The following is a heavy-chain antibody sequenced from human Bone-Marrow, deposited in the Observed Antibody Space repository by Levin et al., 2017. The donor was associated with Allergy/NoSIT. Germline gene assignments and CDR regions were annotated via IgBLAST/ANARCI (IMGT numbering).Heavy chain of an antibody. Sequence: ASVKVSCKASGHTFTDYFIHWVRQAPGQGLEWMGRINPNSGVTDYGQKSQGRITMTRDTSISTAYMELSSLTSDDTAVYYCAGQMFGAVFAWGKGTTVTVSS. CDR3: AGQMFGAVFA. V-gene: IGHV1-2*06. CDR1: GHTFTDYF. CDR2: INPNSGVT. J-gene: IGHJ6*04. D-gene: IGHD3-3*01.